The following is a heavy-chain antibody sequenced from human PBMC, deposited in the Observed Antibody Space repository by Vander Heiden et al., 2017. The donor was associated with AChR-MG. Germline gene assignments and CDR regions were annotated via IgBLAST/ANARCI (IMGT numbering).Heavy chain of an antibody. D-gene: IGHD3-3*01. CDR2: IKSKTEGGTT. Sequence: EVQLVASGGGLVKPGGSLRLSCAASGFTFSNAWMSCVRQAPGKGLEWVGRIKSKTEGGTTDYAAPVKGRFTISRDDSKNTLYLQMNSLKTEDTAVYYCTTDQSDYDFWSGYYTGGYYYYMDVWGKGTTVTVSS. J-gene: IGHJ6*03. V-gene: IGHV3-15*01. CDR3: TTDQSDYDFWSGYYTGGYYYYMDV. CDR1: GFTFSNAW.